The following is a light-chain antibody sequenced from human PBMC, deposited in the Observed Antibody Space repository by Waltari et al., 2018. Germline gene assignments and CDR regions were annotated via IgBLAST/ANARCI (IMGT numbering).Light chain of an antibody. J-gene: IGLJ1*01. CDR1: SSNIGSYV. Sequence: HSVLTQPPSASGTPGQRVTISCSGSSSNIGSYVVNWYQQFPGTAPKLLIHSSNRPPSGVPDRCPGSKAGTSASLAISGRQSEDEAEYHCGAWDDSLNGYGFGTGTKVTVL. CDR3: GAWDDSLNGYG. V-gene: IGLV1-44*01. CDR2: SSN.